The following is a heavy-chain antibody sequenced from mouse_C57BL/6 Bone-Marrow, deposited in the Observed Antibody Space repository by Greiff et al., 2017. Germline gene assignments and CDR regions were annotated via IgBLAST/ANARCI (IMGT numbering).Heavy chain of an antibody. D-gene: IGHD2-5*01. CDR3: ARANYYSNLDY. CDR2: IDPSDSYT. CDR1: GYTFTSYW. V-gene: IGHV1-59*01. Sequence: VQLQQPGAELVRPGTSVKLSCKASGYTFTSYWMHWVKQRPGQGLEWIGVIDPSDSYTNYNQKLKGKATVTVDTSSSTAYMQLSSLTSEDSAVYYCARANYYSNLDYWGQGTTLTVSS. J-gene: IGHJ2*01.